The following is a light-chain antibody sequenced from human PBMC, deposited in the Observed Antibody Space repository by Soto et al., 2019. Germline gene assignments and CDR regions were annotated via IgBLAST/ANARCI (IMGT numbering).Light chain of an antibody. CDR3: SSFTSTSTRL. J-gene: IGLJ1*01. V-gene: IGLV2-14*01. Sequence: QSDLMKAPSGYGSHGGGVPISCTGPSSDVGSYDYVSWYQQHPGKAPNRIIYEVTDRPSGVSNRFSGSKSGNTASLTISGLQAEDEADYYCSSFTSTSTRLFGSGTEVTVL. CDR1: SSDVGSYDY. CDR2: EVT.